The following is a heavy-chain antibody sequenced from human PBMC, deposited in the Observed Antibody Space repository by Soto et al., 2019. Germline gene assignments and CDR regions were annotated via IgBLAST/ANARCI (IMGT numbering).Heavy chain of an antibody. CDR1: GGSMSRYF. CDR2: ISHSGDT. CDR3: ATRPPGGPYRGVFDY. V-gene: IGHV4-59*01. D-gene: IGHD3-10*01. J-gene: IGHJ4*02. Sequence: SETLSLTCTVSGGSMSRYFWIWIRQSPGKGLEWIGHISHSGDTNSNPSLKSRVTMSLDTSKNQFSLKLSAVTTADTAVYYCATRPPGGPYRGVFDYWSQGTLVTVSS.